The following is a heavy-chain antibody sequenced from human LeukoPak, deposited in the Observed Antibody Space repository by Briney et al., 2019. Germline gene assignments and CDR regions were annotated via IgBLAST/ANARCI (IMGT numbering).Heavy chain of an antibody. CDR1: GGSISSSSYY. Sequence: SETLSLTCTVSGGSISSSSYYWGWIRQPPGKGLEWIGSIYYSGSTYYNPSLKSRVTTSVDTSKNQFSLKLSSVTAADTAVYYCARRYGDSRRPFDYWGQGTLVTVSS. V-gene: IGHV4-39*01. CDR3: ARRYGDSRRPFDY. J-gene: IGHJ4*02. D-gene: IGHD4-17*01. CDR2: IYYSGST.